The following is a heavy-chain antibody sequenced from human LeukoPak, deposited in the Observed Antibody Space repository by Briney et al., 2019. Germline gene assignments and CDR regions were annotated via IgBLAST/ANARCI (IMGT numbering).Heavy chain of an antibody. Sequence: SETLSLTCTVSGASISGTSYYWGWIRQPPGKGLEWIGSIYYSGSTYYNPSLKSRVTISVDTSKNLFSLNLSSVTAADTAVYYCARHHFGIAATTLDFDYWGQGTLVTVSS. J-gene: IGHJ4*02. D-gene: IGHD6-25*01. CDR1: GASISGTSYY. CDR2: IYYSGST. V-gene: IGHV4-39*01. CDR3: ARHHFGIAATTLDFDY.